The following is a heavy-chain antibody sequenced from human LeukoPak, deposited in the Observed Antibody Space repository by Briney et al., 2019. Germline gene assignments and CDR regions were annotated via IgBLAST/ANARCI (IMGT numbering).Heavy chain of an antibody. D-gene: IGHD3/OR15-3a*01. V-gene: IGHV1-69*13. CDR1: GGTFSSYA. Sequence: HRASVKVSCKASGGTFSSYAISWVRQAPGQGLEWMGGIIPIFGTANYAQKFQGRVTITADESTSTAYMELSSLRSEDTAVYYCARALGQFLDQVGPWGQGTLVTVSS. CDR2: IIPIFGTA. J-gene: IGHJ5*02. CDR3: ARALGQFLDQVGP.